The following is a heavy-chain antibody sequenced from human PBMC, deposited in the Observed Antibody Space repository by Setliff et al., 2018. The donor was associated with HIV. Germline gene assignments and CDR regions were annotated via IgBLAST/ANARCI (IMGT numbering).Heavy chain of an antibody. CDR3: ATVDGTRYLDYDSSGSLREEGFDP. Sequence: PSETLSLTCAVSGYSIRSGYYWGWIRQSPGKGLEWIGTMFRTGTSYYNPSLTSRVTISQDTSKNQFSLELTSVTAADTAVYYCATVDGTRYLDYDSSGSLREEGFDPWGQGTLVTVSS. J-gene: IGHJ5*02. V-gene: IGHV4-38-2*01. CDR1: GYSIRSGYY. D-gene: IGHD3-22*01. CDR2: MFRTGTS.